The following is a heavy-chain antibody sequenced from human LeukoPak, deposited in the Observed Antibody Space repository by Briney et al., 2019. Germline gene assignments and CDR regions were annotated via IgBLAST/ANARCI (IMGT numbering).Heavy chain of an antibody. CDR3: ARDGFYGDYVAHWFDP. CDR1: GYTFTGYY. CDR2: INPNSGGT. J-gene: IGHJ5*02. Sequence: ASVKVSCKASGYTFTGYYMHWVRQAPGHGLEWMGWINPNSGGTNYAQKFQGRVTMTRDTSISTAYMELSRLRSDDTPVYYCARDGFYGDYVAHWFDPWGQGTLVTVSS. D-gene: IGHD4-17*01. V-gene: IGHV1-2*02.